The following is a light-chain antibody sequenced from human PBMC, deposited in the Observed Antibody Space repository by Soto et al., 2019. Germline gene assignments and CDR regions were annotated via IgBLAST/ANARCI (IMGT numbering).Light chain of an antibody. Sequence: DIQMSHSPSTHSASVGAKVIVTSRGSQSINTWLAWYQQKPGKALKLLIYDASSLQSGVPSRFTGRGSGTEFPLTISSLQPDDFATYYCKQYNSYSRTFGQGTRWIS. CDR3: KQYNSYSRT. CDR1: QSINTW. V-gene: IGKV1-5*01. J-gene: IGKJ1*01. CDR2: DAS.